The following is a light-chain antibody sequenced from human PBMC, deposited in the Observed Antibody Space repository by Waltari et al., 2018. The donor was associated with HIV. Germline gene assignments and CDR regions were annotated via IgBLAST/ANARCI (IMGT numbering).Light chain of an antibody. Sequence: QSALTQPASVSGSPGQSITLSCTGTSRDAGGYNYVSWYQQHPGKAPKLMIYEVSNRPSGVSNRFSGSKSGNTASLTISGLQAEDEADYYCSSYTSSSTRVFGGGTKLTVL. J-gene: IGLJ3*02. CDR1: SRDAGGYNY. CDR2: EVS. V-gene: IGLV2-14*01. CDR3: SSYTSSSTRV.